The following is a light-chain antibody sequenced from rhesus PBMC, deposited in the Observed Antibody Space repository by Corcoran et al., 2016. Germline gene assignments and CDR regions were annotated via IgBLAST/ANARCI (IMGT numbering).Light chain of an antibody. CDR1: QDISSY. Sequence: DIQMSQSPSSLSASVGDRVTITCRASQDISSYLNWYQQKPGKAPKLLIYYANRLASGVPSMFSGSGAGTVYTLTFSSVQPEDFATYYCQQGYSAPLTFGGGTKVEIK. V-gene: IGKV1-32*03. CDR2: YAN. J-gene: IGKJ4*01. CDR3: QQGYSAPLT.